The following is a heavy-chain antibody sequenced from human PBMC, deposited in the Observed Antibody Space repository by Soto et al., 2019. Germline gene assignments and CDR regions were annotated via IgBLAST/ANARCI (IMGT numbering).Heavy chain of an antibody. CDR3: ARDPPGIAASGGGG. CDR1: GFTVSNNY. CDR2: IYSGGST. Sequence: EVQLVESGGGLIQPGGSLRLSCEASGFTVSNNYIRWVRQAPGKGLEWVSLIYSGGSTHYADSVKGRFTISRDNAKNTLYLQMNGLRVEDSAVYYCARDPPGIAASGGGGWGQGTLVSVSS. V-gene: IGHV3-53*01. J-gene: IGHJ4*02. D-gene: IGHD6-13*01.